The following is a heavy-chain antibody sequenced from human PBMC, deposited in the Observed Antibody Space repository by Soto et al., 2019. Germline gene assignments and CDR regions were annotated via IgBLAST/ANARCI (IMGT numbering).Heavy chain of an antibody. J-gene: IGHJ6*02. CDR2: ISGSGGSA. V-gene: IGHV3-23*01. Sequence: PGGSLRLSCAASGFTFSSYAMSWVRQAPGKGLEWVSAISGSGGSAYYADSVNGRFTISGDNSKNTLYLQMNSLRAEDTAVYYCAKIQVGMDVWGQGTTVTVSS. CDR1: GFTFSSYA. CDR3: AKIQVGMDV.